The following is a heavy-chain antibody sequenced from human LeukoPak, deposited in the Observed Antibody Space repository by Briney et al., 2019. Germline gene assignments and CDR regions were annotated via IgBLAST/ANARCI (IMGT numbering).Heavy chain of an antibody. CDR2: IYHGGSA. J-gene: IGHJ4*02. V-gene: IGHV4-59*12. CDR1: GGSISSYY. Sequence: SETLSLTCTVSGGSISSYYWSWVRQPLGKGLEWIGYIYHGGSASYNPSLMSRLTISVDTSKNQFSLKLSSVTAADTAVYCCARAKDSSGYYSLYYFDNWGQGTLVTVSS. CDR3: ARAKDSSGYYSLYYFDN. D-gene: IGHD3-22*01.